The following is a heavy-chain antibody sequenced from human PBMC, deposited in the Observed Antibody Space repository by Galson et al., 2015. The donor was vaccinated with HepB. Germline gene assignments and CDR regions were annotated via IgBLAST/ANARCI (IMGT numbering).Heavy chain of an antibody. Sequence: SVTVSCKASGYTFNSYGISWVRQAPGQGLEWMGWVSAYNGDTESAQTFQDRVIMTTDTSTTTAYLELRSLTSDDTAVYYCTKDRPFLSVAPTLYYFDHWGQGTLVTVSS. D-gene: IGHD5-12*01. CDR1: GYTFNSYG. CDR2: VSAYNGDT. V-gene: IGHV1-18*01. CDR3: TKDRPFLSVAPTLYYFDH. J-gene: IGHJ4*02.